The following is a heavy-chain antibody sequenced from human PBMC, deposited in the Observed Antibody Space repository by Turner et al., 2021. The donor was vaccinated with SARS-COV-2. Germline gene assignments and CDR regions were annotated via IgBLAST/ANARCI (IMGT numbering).Heavy chain of an antibody. CDR1: GFTVSSNY. D-gene: IGHD4-17*01. Sequence: EVQLVESGGGLVRPGGSLRLSCAASGFTVSSNYMSWVRQAPGKGLEWVSVIYSGGSTYYADSVKGRFTISRDNSKNTLYLQMNGLRAEDTAMFYCARDYGDYYFDYWGQGTLVTVSS. J-gene: IGHJ4*02. V-gene: IGHV3-66*01. CDR3: ARDYGDYYFDY. CDR2: IYSGGST.